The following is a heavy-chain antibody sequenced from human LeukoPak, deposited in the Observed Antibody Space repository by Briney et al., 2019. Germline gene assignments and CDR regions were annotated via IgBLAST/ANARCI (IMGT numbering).Heavy chain of an antibody. J-gene: IGHJ4*02. CDR1: GGSISSSSYY. CDR3: ARGTWSGYYFDY. Sequence: SETLSLTCTVSGGSISSSSYYWGWIRQPPGKGLEWIGSIYYSGSTYYNPSLKSRVTISEDWSKNQFSMQLTSVTAADAAVYYCARGTWSGYYFDYWGQGSLVTVSS. CDR2: IYYSGST. V-gene: IGHV4-39*07. D-gene: IGHD3-3*01.